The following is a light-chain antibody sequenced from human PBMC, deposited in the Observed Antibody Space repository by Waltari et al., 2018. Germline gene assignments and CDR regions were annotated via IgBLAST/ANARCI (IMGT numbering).Light chain of an antibody. CDR2: DVS. J-gene: IGKJ1*01. V-gene: IGKV3D-20*01. CDR1: QSVDSSY. Sequence: EIVLTQSPATLSLSPGERATLSCGASQSVDSSYLAWYQQKPGLAPRLLIYDVSSRATGISDRFSGSGSETDFTLTISRLEPEDFAVYYCQQYSTSPWTFGQGTKVE. CDR3: QQYSTSPWT.